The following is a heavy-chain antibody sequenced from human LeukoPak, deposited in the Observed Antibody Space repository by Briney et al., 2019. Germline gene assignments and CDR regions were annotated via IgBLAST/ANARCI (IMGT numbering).Heavy chain of an antibody. J-gene: IGHJ4*02. V-gene: IGHV3-7*04. CDR2: LKEDGSEK. CDR3: ARGVYYFDY. Sequence: PGGSLRLSCAASGFTFSSHWMTWVRQAPGEGLEWVANLKEDGSEKYYVDSVKGRFTISRDNAKNSLYLQMNSLRGDDTAVYYCARGVYYFDYWGQGTLVTVSS. CDR1: GFTFSSHW.